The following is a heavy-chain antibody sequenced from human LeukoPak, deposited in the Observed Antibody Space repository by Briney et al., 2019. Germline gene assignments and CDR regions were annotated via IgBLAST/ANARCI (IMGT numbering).Heavy chain of an antibody. CDR3: AKGFSGSGYSSLDY. CDR1: GFTFSSYA. D-gene: IGHD6-19*01. CDR2: ITGSSDST. J-gene: IGHJ4*02. V-gene: IGHV3-23*01. Sequence: GGSLRLSCAASGFTFSSYAMSWVRQAPGKGLEWVSAITGSSDSTYYADSVKGRFTISRDNSKNTLYLQMNSLRAEDTAVYYCAKGFSGSGYSSLDYWGQGTLVTVSS.